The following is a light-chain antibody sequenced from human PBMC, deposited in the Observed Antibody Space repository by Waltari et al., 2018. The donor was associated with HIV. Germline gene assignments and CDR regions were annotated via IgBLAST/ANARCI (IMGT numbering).Light chain of an antibody. Sequence: SSDLTQARSVSVSPGQTASITCSGHELANQYVHWYREKAGQAPVLVIHRDNERPLGIPERISGSKSGMLATLTISGVLAEDEADYFCQSAGSSGTSVIFGGGTTLTVL. V-gene: IGLV3-25*03. J-gene: IGLJ2*01. CDR2: RDN. CDR1: ELANQY. CDR3: QSAGSSGTSVI.